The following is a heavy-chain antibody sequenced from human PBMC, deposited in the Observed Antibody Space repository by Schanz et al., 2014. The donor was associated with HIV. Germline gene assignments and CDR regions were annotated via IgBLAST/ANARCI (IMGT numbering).Heavy chain of an antibody. CDR1: GFTFSNYG. J-gene: IGHJ5*02. D-gene: IGHD1-26*01. CDR3: ARDGESGSYYPGWFDP. CDR2: ISYDGSNK. V-gene: IGHV3-30*19. Sequence: QEQLVESGGGVVQPGRSLRLSCAASGFTFSNYGMHWVRQAPGKGLEWVAVISYDGSNKNYADSVKGRFTISRDNSKNTLYLQMNSLRAEDTAVYYCARDGESGSYYPGWFDPWGQGTLVTVSS.